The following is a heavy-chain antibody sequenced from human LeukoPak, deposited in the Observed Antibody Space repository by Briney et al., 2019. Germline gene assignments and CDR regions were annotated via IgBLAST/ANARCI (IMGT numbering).Heavy chain of an antibody. J-gene: IGHJ4*02. V-gene: IGHV1-8*03. Sequence: ASVKVSCKASGYTFTSYDINWVRQATGQGLEWMGWMNPNSGNTGYAQKFQGRVTITRNTSISTAYMELSSLRSEDTAVYYCARAVRHIVVVIAKYYFDYWGQGTLVTVS. D-gene: IGHD2-21*01. CDR2: MNPNSGNT. CDR3: ARAVRHIVVVIAKYYFDY. CDR1: GYTFTSYD.